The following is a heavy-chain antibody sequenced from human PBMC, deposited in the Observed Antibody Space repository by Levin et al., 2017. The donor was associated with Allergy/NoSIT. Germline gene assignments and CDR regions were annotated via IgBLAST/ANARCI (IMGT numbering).Heavy chain of an antibody. V-gene: IGHV4-39*07. J-gene: IGHJ4*02. CDR2: VYSSGSI. CDR1: GGSISGSSHY. Sequence: PSETLSLTCSVSGGSISGSSHYWGWIRQPPGKGLEWIGSVYSSGSIYDNPSLRSRVTMSVDTSKNQFSLSLRSVTAADTAVYFCAREGAYCVSTSCYWFDYWGPGTLITVSS. CDR3: AREGAYCVSTSCYWFDY. D-gene: IGHD2-2*01.